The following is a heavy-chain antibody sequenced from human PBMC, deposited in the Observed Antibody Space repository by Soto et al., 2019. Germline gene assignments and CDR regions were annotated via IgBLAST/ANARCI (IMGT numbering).Heavy chain of an antibody. CDR1: GASSGYFD. J-gene: IGHJ4*02. V-gene: IGHV4-4*07. CDR2: IYATGTT. D-gene: IGHD3-22*01. Sequence: SVIKRLTCTFFGASSGYFDWRWIRKSAGKGVEWIGRIYATGTTDYNPSLKSRVMMSVDTSKNQFSLKLSSVTAADTAVYYCARVIVWYYYDNSGYYFCFDFWGQGNLVTVSS. CDR3: ARVIVWYYYDNSGYYFCFDF.